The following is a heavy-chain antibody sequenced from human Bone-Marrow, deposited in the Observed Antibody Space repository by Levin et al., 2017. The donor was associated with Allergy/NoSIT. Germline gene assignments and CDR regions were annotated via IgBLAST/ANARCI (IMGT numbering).Heavy chain of an antibody. CDR1: GFIFSTYS. Sequence: GGSLRLSCAASGFIFSTYSMNWVRLAPGKGLEWVAAITSGSDTYYPDSVKGRFTISRDNAKNSLHLQMNSLRVEDTAIYYCASLQYGDYGNDYWGQGTLVTVSS. CDR3: ASLQYGDYGNDY. CDR2: ITSGSDT. J-gene: IGHJ4*02. D-gene: IGHD4-17*01. V-gene: IGHV3-21*01.